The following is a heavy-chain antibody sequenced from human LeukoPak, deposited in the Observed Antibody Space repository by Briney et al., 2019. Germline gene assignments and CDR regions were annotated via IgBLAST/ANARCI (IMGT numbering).Heavy chain of an antibody. CDR2: ISAYNGNT. V-gene: IGHV1-18*01. Sequence: ASVKVSCKASGYTFTSYGISWVRQAPGQGLEWMGWISAYNGNTNYAQKLQGRVIMTTDTSTSTAYMELRSLTSHDTAVYYCARDSRYSRSSGAFDVWGHGTVVTVSS. CDR3: ARDSRYSRSSGAFDV. D-gene: IGHD6-6*01. J-gene: IGHJ3*01. CDR1: GYTFTSYG.